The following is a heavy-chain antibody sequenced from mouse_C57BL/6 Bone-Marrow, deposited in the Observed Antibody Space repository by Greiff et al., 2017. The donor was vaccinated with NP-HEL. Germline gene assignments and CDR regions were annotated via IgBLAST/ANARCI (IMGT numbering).Heavy chain of an antibody. CDR1: GFSLTSYG. D-gene: IGHD1-1*01. Sequence: VKVVESGPGLVQPSQSLSITCTVSGFSLTSYGVHWVRQSPGKGLEWLGVIWRGGSTDYNAAVMSRLSITKDNAKSQVFFKMNSLQADDTAIYYCAKMRYGSSFDYWGQGTTLTVSS. CDR2: IWRGGST. J-gene: IGHJ2*01. CDR3: AKMRYGSSFDY. V-gene: IGHV2-5*01.